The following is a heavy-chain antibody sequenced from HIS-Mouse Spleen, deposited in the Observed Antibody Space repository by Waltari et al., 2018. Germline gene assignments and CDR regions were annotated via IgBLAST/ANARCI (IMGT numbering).Heavy chain of an antibody. CDR1: GCSISIGGYY. CDR2: IYYSGST. D-gene: IGHD6-6*01. V-gene: IGHV4-31*03. J-gene: IGHJ4*02. Sequence: QVQLQESGPGLVKPSQTLSLTCPVSGCSISIGGYYWSWLRQHPGKGLEWIGYIYYSGSTYYNPSLKSRVTISVDTSKNQFSLKLSSVTAADTAVYYCARAAARKGGLDYWGQGTLVTVSS. CDR3: ARAAARKGGLDY.